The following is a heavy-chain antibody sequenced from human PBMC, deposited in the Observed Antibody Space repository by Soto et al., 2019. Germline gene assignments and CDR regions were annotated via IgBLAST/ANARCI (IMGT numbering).Heavy chain of an antibody. J-gene: IGHJ2*01. Sequence: QVQLQQWGAGPLRPLEPLSLTCGVSGGSFSGYYWAWIRQSPGKGLEWIGEINDRGSINYNPSLKSRVSISVDTSKNHYSLHLRSVTAADTAVYYCARESHDILTGPPWVWYFDLWGRGTLVTVSS. CDR2: INDRGSI. D-gene: IGHD3-9*01. CDR1: GGSFSGYY. CDR3: ARESHDILTGPPWVWYFDL. V-gene: IGHV4-34*01.